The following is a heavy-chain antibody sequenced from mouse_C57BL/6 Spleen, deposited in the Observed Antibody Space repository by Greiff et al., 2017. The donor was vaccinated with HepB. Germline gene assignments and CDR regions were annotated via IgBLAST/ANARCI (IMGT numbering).Heavy chain of an antibody. CDR2: IDPSDSYT. CDR1: GYTFTSYW. Sequence: QVQLKESGAELVMPGASVKLSCKASGYTFTSYWMHWVKQRPGQGLEWIGEIDPSDSYTNYNQKFKGKSTLTVDKSSSTAYMQLSSLTSEDSAVYYCARSYDYDERYFDYWGQGTTLTVSS. D-gene: IGHD2-4*01. V-gene: IGHV1-69*01. CDR3: ARSYDYDERYFDY. J-gene: IGHJ2*01.